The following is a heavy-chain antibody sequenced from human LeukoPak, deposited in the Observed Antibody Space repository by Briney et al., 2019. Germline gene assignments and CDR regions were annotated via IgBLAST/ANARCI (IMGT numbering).Heavy chain of an antibody. CDR2: ISDSGGST. CDR1: GLTFDTYA. J-gene: IGHJ5*02. Sequence: PGGSLRLSCAASGLTFDTYAMSWVRQAPGKGLEWVSAISDSGGSTYYADSVKGRLTISRDNSKNTLYLQMNSLRAEDTAVYYCAKQDPYSSGWYPWGQGTLVTVSS. CDR3: AKQDPYSSGWYP. D-gene: IGHD6-19*01. V-gene: IGHV3-23*01.